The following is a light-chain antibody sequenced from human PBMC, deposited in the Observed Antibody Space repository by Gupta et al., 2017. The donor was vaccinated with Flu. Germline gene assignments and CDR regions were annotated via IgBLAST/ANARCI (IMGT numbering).Light chain of an antibody. CDR1: NDVGGYNY. Sequence: NDVGGYNYVSWYRQHPGESPKLFIYAVTQRPSGVPDRFSGSTAGNTTSLSVSDLQAEDEADYYCSSYSGSNDLWVFGGGTKLTVL. CDR2: AVT. CDR3: SSYSGSNDLWV. V-gene: IGLV2-8*01. J-gene: IGLJ3*02.